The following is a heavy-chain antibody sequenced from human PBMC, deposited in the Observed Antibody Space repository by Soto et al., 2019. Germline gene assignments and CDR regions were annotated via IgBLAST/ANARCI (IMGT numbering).Heavy chain of an antibody. D-gene: IGHD3-10*01. CDR2: ISAYNGNT. V-gene: IGHV1-18*01. CDR1: GYTFTSYG. CDR3: AIDYGSGATGGYYYGMDV. Sequence: QVQLVQSGAEVKKPGASVKVSCKASGYTFTSYGISWVRQAPGQGLEWMGWISAYNGNTNYAQKLQGRVTMTTDTSPSTASMELRSLRSDDTAVYYCAIDYGSGATGGYYYGMDVWGQGTTVTVSS. J-gene: IGHJ6*02.